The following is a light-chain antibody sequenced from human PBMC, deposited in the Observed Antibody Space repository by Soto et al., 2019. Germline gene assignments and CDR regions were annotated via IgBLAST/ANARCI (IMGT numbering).Light chain of an antibody. V-gene: IGKV1-5*03. J-gene: IGKJ1*01. CDR1: QSISSW. Sequence: DIQMTQSPSTLSASVGDRVTITCRASQSISSWLAWYQQKPGKAPKLLIYKASSLESGVPSRFSGSGSGTEFAPAISSLQPEGFATYCCQQYNSYWSFGQGIKVEIK. CDR3: QQYNSYWS. CDR2: KAS.